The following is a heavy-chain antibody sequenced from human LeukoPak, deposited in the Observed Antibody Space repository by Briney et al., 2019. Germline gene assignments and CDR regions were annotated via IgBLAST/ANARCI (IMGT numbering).Heavy chain of an antibody. CDR1: GFTFSSYG. V-gene: IGHV3-30*18. D-gene: IGHD5-12*01. Sequence: PGGSLRLSCAASGFTFSSYGIHWVRQAPGKGLEWVAVISYDGSGKYYGDSVKGRFTISRDNSKNTVYLQMNSLRAEDTAVYYCAKGESIVATIFGDYFDSWGQGTLVTVSS. J-gene: IGHJ4*02. CDR2: ISYDGSGK. CDR3: AKGESIVATIFGDYFDS.